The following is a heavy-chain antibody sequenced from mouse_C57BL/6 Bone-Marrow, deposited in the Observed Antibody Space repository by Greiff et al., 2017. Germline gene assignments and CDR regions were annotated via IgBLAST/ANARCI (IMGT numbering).Heavy chain of an antibody. V-gene: IGHV1-54*01. D-gene: IGHD4-1*01. Sequence: VQLQQSGAELVRPGTSVKVSCKASGYAFPNYLIEWVKQRPGQGLEWIGVINPGSGGTNYNEKFKGKATLTADKSSSTAYMQLSSLTSEDSAVYFCARRDWDVVDYWGQGTTLTVSS. J-gene: IGHJ2*01. CDR1: GYAFPNYL. CDR3: ARRDWDVVDY. CDR2: INPGSGGT.